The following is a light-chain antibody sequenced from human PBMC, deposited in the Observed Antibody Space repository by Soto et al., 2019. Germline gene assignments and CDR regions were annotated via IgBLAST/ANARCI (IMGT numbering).Light chain of an antibody. CDR1: SSDVGSYNL. J-gene: IGLJ2*01. V-gene: IGLV2-23*03. CDR3: CSYAGSSTFV. CDR2: EGT. Sequence: QSVLTQPASVSGSPGQSITISCTGTSSDVGSYNLVSWYQQHPGKAPKLMIYEGTKRPSGVSNRFSGSKSGNPASLTISGLQAEDEADYYCCSYAGSSTFVFGGGTKLTVL.